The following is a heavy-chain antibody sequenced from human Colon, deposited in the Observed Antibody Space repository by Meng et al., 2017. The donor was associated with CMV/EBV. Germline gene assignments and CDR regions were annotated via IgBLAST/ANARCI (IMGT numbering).Heavy chain of an antibody. CDR3: ARHSLTLLSD. J-gene: IGHJ4*02. V-gene: IGHV2-5*02. Sequence: RTLTCIFSSYSLTTTGAGVAWVRQPPAKAPALLALIHWDDDTRYSPSLKNRLNLTKDTSKNQVVLSITDLDPADTGTLYCARHSLTLLSDWGQGALVTVSS. CDR2: IHWDDDT. D-gene: IGHD3-10*01. CDR1: SYSLTTTGAG.